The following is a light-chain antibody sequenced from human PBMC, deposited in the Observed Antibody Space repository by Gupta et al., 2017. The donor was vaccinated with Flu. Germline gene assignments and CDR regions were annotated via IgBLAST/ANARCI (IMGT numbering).Light chain of an antibody. CDR3: GTWDSGLNTGL. CDR1: RSNIGVHS. J-gene: IGLJ3*02. V-gene: IGLV1-51*01. CDR2: NDD. Sequence: QSVLTQTPSVSAAPGPQVTISCSGSRSNIGVHSVSWYQHVPGTAPKLLIYNDDKAPSGIPDRFSGSKSGTSATLVISGLQTGDEADYYCGTWDSGLNTGLFGGGTKLTVL.